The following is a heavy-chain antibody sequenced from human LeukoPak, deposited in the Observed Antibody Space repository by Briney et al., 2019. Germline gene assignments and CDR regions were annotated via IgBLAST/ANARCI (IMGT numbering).Heavy chain of an antibody. CDR3: ARVARFYDSRGAQKTGFDY. D-gene: IGHD3-22*01. Sequence: PSETLSLTCTVSGGSISSGGYYWSWIRQHPGKGLEWIGYIHYSGSTYYNPSLKSRVTISVDTSKNQFSLKLSSVTAADTAVYYCARVARFYDSRGAQKTGFDYWGQGTLVTVSS. J-gene: IGHJ4*02. V-gene: IGHV4-31*03. CDR1: GGSISSGGYY. CDR2: IHYSGST.